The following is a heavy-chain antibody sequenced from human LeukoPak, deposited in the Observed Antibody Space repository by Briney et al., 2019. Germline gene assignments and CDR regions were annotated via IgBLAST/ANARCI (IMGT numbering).Heavy chain of an antibody. CDR2: KYYSGST. CDR1: GVPINTCCYY. Sequence: PSETLSLTCDVSGVPINTCCYYWTWIRQPRGKGLEWIAYKYYSGSTRYNSSLRSRLTISLGSSKNQFSLRLTSVTAADTAVYYCARGRSYGFDFDSWGPGTLVIVSS. V-gene: IGHV4-61*01. CDR3: ARGRSYGFDFDS. D-gene: IGHD5-18*01. J-gene: IGHJ4*02.